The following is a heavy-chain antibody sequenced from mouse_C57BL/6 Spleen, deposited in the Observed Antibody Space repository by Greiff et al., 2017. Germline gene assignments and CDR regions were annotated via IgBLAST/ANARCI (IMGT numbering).Heavy chain of an antibody. J-gene: IGHJ4*01. CDR2: LWSGGST. CDR3: ARNYDYDERKGLWAMDY. Sequence: VQLQQSGPGLVQPSQSLSIPCTVSGFSLTSYGVHWVRQSPGKGLEWLGVLWSGGSTDYNAAFISRLSISKDNSKSQVFFKMNSLQADDTAIYYCARNYDYDERKGLWAMDYWGQGTSVTVSS. D-gene: IGHD2-4*01. CDR1: GFSLTSYG. V-gene: IGHV2-2*01.